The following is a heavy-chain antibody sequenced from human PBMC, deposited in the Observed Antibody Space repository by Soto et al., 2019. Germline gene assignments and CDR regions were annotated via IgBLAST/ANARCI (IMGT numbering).Heavy chain of an antibody. CDR1: GFTFSSYG. V-gene: IGHV3-33*01. J-gene: IGHJ4*02. Sequence: QVQLVESGGGVVQPGRSLRLFCAASGFTFSSYGMHWVRQAPGKGLEWVAVIWYDGSNKYYADSVKGRFTISRDNSKNTLYLQMNSLRAEDTAVYYCARDRSSSGFLDYWGQGTLVTVSS. CDR3: ARDRSSSGFLDY. CDR2: IWYDGSNK. D-gene: IGHD6-13*01.